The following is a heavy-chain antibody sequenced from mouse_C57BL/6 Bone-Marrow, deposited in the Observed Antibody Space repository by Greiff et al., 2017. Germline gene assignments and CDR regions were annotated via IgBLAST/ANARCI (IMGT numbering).Heavy chain of an antibody. CDR3: ARHGYDYAWFAY. CDR1: GFTFSSYG. J-gene: IGHJ3*01. D-gene: IGHD2-4*01. V-gene: IGHV5-6*02. CDR2: ISSGGSYT. Sequence: EVMLVESGGDLVKPGGSLKLSCEASGFTFSSYGMSWVRQTPDKRLEWVATISSGGSYTYYPDSVKGRFTISRDNAKNTLYLQMSSLKSEDTAMYYCARHGYDYAWFAYWGQGTLVTVSA.